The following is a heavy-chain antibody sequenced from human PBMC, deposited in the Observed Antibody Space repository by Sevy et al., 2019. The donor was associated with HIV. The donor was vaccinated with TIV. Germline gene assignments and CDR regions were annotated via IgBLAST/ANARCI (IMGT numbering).Heavy chain of an antibody. Sequence: GGSLRLSCAASGFTFSSYPMHWVRQAPGKGLEWVSFISFDGTDKYYADSVKGRFTITRDNSKNTLFLQMNSLRAEDTAFYYCVRETTMLPRGAFDFCGQWTMVTVSS. J-gene: IGHJ3*01. D-gene: IGHD3-10*01. V-gene: IGHV3-30-3*01. CDR1: GFTFSSYP. CDR2: ISFDGTDK. CDR3: VRETTMLPRGAFDF.